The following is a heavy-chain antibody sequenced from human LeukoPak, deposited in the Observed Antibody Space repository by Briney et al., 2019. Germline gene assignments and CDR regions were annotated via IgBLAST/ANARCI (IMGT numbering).Heavy chain of an antibody. V-gene: IGHV4-39*07. J-gene: IGHJ4*02. CDR3: AREMGDYPDY. D-gene: IGHD4-17*01. CDR1: GGSISSSDYY. CDR2: IYYTGST. Sequence: SETLSLTCTVSGGSISSSDYYWGWIRQPPGRGLEWIGSIYYTGSTYYNPSLKSRVTISVDTSKNQFSLKLSSVTAADTAVYYCAREMGDYPDYWGQGTLVTVSS.